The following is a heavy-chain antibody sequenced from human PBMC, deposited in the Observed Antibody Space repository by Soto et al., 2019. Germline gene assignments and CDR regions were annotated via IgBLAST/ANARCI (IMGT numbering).Heavy chain of an antibody. D-gene: IGHD4-17*01. CDR1: GFTFGNYW. V-gene: IGHV3-74*01. J-gene: IGHJ4*02. Sequence: EVQLVESGGGLVQPGGSLRLSCAVSGFTFGNYWMHWVRQPPGRGLMWVARLNAAGRTTSYADSVEGLSTISRDNAKNTLSLEMNSLRAEDTAIYYCARDFTTAETPGEAFDYGGQGTLVTVSS. CDR3: ARDFTTAETPGEAFDY. CDR2: LNAAGRTT.